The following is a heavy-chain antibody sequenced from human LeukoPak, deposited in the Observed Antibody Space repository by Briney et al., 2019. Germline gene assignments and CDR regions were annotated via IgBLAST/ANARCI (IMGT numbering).Heavy chain of an antibody. CDR2: ISWNSGYI. Sequence: CGSLTLSCAASGGTIGDYAIHWGRQGPGQGLGLVSVISWNSGYISYADYVKVRLTISTANAKNSLNLQMITLRDEDTDLYYCAKDGGYYYYYMDVWGKGTTVTVSS. CDR1: GGTIGDYA. D-gene: IGHD3-16*01. V-gene: IGHV3-9*01. J-gene: IGHJ6*03. CDR3: AKDGGYYYYYMDV.